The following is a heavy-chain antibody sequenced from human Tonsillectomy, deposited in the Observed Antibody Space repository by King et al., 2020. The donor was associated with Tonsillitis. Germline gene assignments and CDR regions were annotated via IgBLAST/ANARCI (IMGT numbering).Heavy chain of an antibody. D-gene: IGHD3-22*01. CDR3: ATRGREYYYDSSGCGY. V-gene: IGHV5-10-1*03. CDR1: GYSFTSYW. J-gene: IGHJ4*02. CDR2: IDPSDSYT. Sequence: QLVQSGAEVKKPGESLRISCKGSGYSFTSYWISWVRQMPGKGLEWMGRIDPSDSYTNYSPSFQGHVTISADKSISTAYLQWSSLKASDTAMYYCATRGREYYYDSSGCGYWGQGTLVTVSS.